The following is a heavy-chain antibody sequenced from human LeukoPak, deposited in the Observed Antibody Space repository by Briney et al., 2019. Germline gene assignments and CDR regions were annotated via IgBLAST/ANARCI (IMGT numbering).Heavy chain of an antibody. CDR1: GGSFSGYY. Sequence: PSETLSLTCAVYGGSFSGYYWSWIRQPPGKGLEWIGEINHSGSTNYNPSLQSRVTISVDTSKNQFSLKLSSVTAAETAVYYCARGRYSGYQSYGGSDYWGQGTLVTVSS. CDR3: ARGRYSGYQSYGGSDY. J-gene: IGHJ4*02. CDR2: INHSGST. V-gene: IGHV4-34*01. D-gene: IGHD5-12*01.